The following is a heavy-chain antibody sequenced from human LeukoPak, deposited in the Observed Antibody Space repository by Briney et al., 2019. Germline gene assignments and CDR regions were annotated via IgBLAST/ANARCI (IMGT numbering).Heavy chain of an antibody. J-gene: IGHJ4*02. CDR3: ASTDGYMYYFDY. CDR2: IYYSGST. CDR1: GGSISSSSYY. D-gene: IGHD5-24*01. Sequence: SETLSLTCTVSGGSISSSSYYWGWIRQPPGKGLEWIGSIYYSGSTYYNPSLKSRVTISVDTSKNQFSLKLSSVTAADTAVYYCASTDGYMYYFDYWGQGTLVTVSS. V-gene: IGHV4-39*07.